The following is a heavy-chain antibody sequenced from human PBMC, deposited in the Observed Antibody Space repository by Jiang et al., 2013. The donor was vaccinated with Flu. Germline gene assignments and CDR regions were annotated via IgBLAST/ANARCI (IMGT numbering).Heavy chain of an antibody. Sequence: SYAMSWVRQXPGRGWSGSQLLVVVVVAHTTQTPVKGRFTISRDNSKNTLYLQMNSLRAEDTAVYYCAKDSSSSYYYYGMDVWGQGP. V-gene: IGHV3-23*01. CDR3: AKDSSSSYYYYGMDV. CDR2: LVVVVVA. D-gene: IGHD6-6*01. J-gene: IGHJ6*02. CDR1: SYA.